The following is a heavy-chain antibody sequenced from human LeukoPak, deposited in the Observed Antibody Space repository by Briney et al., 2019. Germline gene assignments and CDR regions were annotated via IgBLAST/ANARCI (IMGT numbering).Heavy chain of an antibody. Sequence: ASVKVSCKASGGTFSSYAISWVRQAPGQGLEWMGGIIPIFGTANYAQKFQGRVTITADESTSTAYMELSSLRSEDTAVYYCARYPMVRGVNRFDPWGQGTLVTVSS. D-gene: IGHD3-10*01. CDR1: GGTFSSYA. CDR3: ARYPMVRGVNRFDP. V-gene: IGHV1-69*13. CDR2: IIPIFGTA. J-gene: IGHJ5*02.